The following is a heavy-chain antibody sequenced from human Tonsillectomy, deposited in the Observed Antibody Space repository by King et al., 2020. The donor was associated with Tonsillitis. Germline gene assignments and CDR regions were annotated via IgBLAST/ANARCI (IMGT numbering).Heavy chain of an antibody. Sequence: QLVESGAEVKKPGSSVKVSCKASGGTFSSYGNSWVRQAPGQGLEWMGGIIPIFGTANYAQKFKGRVTITADESTSTAYMELSSLRSEDTAVYYCASGQLARGTYYYYYGMDVWGQGTTVTVSS. D-gene: IGHD6-6*01. V-gene: IGHV1-69*01. CDR2: IIPIFGTA. CDR1: GGTFSSYG. J-gene: IGHJ6*02. CDR3: ASGQLARGTYYYYYGMDV.